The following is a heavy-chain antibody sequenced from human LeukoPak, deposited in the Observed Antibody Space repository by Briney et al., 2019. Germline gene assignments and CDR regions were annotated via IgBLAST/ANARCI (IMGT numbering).Heavy chain of an antibody. V-gene: IGHV5-51*01. D-gene: IGHD2-8*02. CDR2: IYPRDSDT. CDR1: GXSFSSYC. CDR3: ARRRDGTGSPLEY. J-gene: IGHJ4*02. Sequence: HGESLKISFKGSGXSFSSYCIGWVRQMPGKGLEWMGIIYPRDSDTRYSPSFRGQVTISVDKSINSAYLQWSSLKASDTAIYYCARRRDGTGSPLEYWGQGTLVTVSS.